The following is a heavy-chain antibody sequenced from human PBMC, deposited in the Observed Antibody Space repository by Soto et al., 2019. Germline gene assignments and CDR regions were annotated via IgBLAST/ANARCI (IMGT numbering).Heavy chain of an antibody. D-gene: IGHD6-13*01. J-gene: IGHJ1*01. CDR1: GGTFRNYA. Sequence: QVQLVQSGAEVKKPGSSVKLSCKPSGGTFRNYAINWVRQAPGQGLEWMGGSIPVFGTANYAQTFQGRFTITADESTSTAYMELSSLRSEDTAVYYCAIPLPKQQLVRGAFGHWGQGTLVTVAS. V-gene: IGHV1-69*01. CDR2: SIPVFGTA. CDR3: AIPLPKQQLVRGAFGH.